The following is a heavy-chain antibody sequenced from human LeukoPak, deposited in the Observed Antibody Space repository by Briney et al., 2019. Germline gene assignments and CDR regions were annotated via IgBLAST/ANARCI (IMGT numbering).Heavy chain of an antibody. V-gene: IGHV1-46*01. D-gene: IGHD3-22*01. CDR2: IAPSSGTT. CDR3: ARGVPLRGYYDSSGYFDY. J-gene: IGHJ4*02. Sequence: GASVKVSCKASGYTFTSNYMHWVRQAPGQGLEWMGVIAPSSGTTSYAQKFQGRVTMTRDTSTSTLYMELSSLRSEDTAVYYCARGVPLRGYYDSSGYFDYWGQGTLVTVSS. CDR1: GYTFTSNY.